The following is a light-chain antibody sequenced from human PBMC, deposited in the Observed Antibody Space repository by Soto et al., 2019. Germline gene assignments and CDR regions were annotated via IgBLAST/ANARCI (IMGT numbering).Light chain of an antibody. J-gene: IGKJ4*01. CDR1: QGINNF. Sequence: DIQMTQSPSSLSASVGDRVTITCRASQGINNFVAWYQQKPGEVPKLLIYAASTLQSGVPSRFSGRGFGTDFVLTISSLEPEDVSTYYCQKYDSVPLTFGGGTRLEIK. V-gene: IGKV1-27*01. CDR2: AAS. CDR3: QKYDSVPLT.